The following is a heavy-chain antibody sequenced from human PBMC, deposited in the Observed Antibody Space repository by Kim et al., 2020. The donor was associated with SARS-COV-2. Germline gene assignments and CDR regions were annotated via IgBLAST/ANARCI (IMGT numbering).Heavy chain of an antibody. CDR2: VYFRGTT. D-gene: IGHD3-10*02. Sequence: SETLSLTCTVSGDSMSADYWNWIRQSPGKGLEWIGYVYFRGTTSYNPSVKSRVTISIDMSKSQFSLKLNSVTAADTAAYYCARRETRDLFTSDWG. CDR3: ARRETRDLFTSD. V-gene: IGHV4-59*08. CDR1: GDSMSADY. J-gene: IGHJ1*01.